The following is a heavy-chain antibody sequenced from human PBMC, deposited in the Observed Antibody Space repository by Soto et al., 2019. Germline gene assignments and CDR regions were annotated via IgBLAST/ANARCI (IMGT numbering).Heavy chain of an antibody. D-gene: IGHD2-8*02. Sequence: QVPLVQSGAEVKKPGSSVKVSCKASVGTFSRYTISWVRQAPGQGLEWMGRIIPILDIPNYAQNFQGRVTITADKSTSTAYLALSSLRSDDTAVYYCASYFPGVLVLGAPPPVGDNYGWDCWGQGTTVTVSS. J-gene: IGHJ6*02. CDR1: VGTFSRYT. CDR3: ASYFPGVLVLGAPPPVGDNYGWDC. V-gene: IGHV1-69*02. CDR2: IIPILDIP.